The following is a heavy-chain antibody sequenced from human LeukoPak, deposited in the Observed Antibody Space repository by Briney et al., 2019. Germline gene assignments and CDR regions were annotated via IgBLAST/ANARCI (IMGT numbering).Heavy chain of an antibody. CDR2: ISSRSSSI. CDR3: ARGHSEGYFDWFDP. Sequence: GGSLRLSCAASGFTFSTYTMNWVRQAPGKGLEWVSSISSRSSSIYYADSVKGRFTISRDNAKNSLYLQMNSLRAEDTAVYYCARGHSEGYFDWFDPWGQGTLVTVSS. J-gene: IGHJ5*02. D-gene: IGHD6-13*01. CDR1: GFTFSTYT. V-gene: IGHV3-21*01.